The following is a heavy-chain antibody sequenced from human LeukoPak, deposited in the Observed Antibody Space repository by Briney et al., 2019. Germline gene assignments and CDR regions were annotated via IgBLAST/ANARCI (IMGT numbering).Heavy chain of an antibody. J-gene: IGHJ3*02. Sequence: PGGSLRLSCAASGFTFSSYAMHWVRQAPGKGLEWVSYISSSGSTIYYADSVKGRFTISRDNAKNSLYLQMNSLRAEDTAVYYCARDRGTGAFDIWGQGTMVTVSS. CDR1: GFTFSSYA. CDR2: ISSSGSTI. CDR3: ARDRGTGAFDI. V-gene: IGHV3-48*04. D-gene: IGHD3-10*01.